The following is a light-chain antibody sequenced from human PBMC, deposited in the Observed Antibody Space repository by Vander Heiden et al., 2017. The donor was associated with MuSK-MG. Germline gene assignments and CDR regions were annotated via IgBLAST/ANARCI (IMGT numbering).Light chain of an antibody. Sequence: DIQMTQSPSSLSASVGDRVTITCRASQSISSYLNWYQQKPGKAPKLLIYAASSLQSPVPSRFSGSGTATDFTLTISMLHPEDFATYYCHQSASTALTFGGGTKVEIK. V-gene: IGKV1-39*01. CDR3: HQSASTALT. CDR1: QSISSY. CDR2: AAS. J-gene: IGKJ4*01.